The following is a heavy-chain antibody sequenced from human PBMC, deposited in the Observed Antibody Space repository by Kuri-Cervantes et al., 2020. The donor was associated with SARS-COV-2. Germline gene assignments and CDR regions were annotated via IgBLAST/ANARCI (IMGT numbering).Heavy chain of an antibody. Sequence: XXGGYISSYSWSWIRHPPGKDLEWIGYIYYSGSTTYHPSLKSRVTISVDTSKNQFSLKLSSVTAADTAVYYCARQEWYSSGWVALDIWCQGTKVIVAS. J-gene: IGHJ3*02. D-gene: IGHD6-19*01. V-gene: IGHV4-59*08. CDR1: GGYISSYS. CDR3: ARQEWYSSGWVALDI. CDR2: IYYSGST.